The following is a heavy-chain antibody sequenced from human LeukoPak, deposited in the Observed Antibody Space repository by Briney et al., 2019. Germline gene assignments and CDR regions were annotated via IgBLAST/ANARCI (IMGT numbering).Heavy chain of an antibody. Sequence: ASVKVSCKASGYTFTSYGISWVRQAPGQGLEWMGWVSAYNGNTNYAQKLQGRVTMTTDTSTSTAYMELRSLRSDDTAVYYCARDQYLSTIAAAGWFQYAFDIWGQGTMVTVSS. CDR3: ARDQYLSTIAAAGWFQYAFDI. V-gene: IGHV1-18*01. CDR1: GYTFTSYG. CDR2: VSAYNGNT. D-gene: IGHD6-13*01. J-gene: IGHJ3*02.